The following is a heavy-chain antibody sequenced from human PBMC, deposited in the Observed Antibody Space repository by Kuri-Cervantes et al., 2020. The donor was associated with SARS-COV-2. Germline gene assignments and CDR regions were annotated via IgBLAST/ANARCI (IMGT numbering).Heavy chain of an antibody. CDR2: IFSNDEK. V-gene: IGHV2-26*01. D-gene: IGHD3-22*01. CDR1: GFSLSNARMG. Sequence: SGPTLVKPTETLTLTCTVSGFSLSNARMGVSWIRQPPGKALEWLAHIFSNDEKSYSTSLKSRLTISKDTSKSQVVLTMINLDPVDTATYYCARIRSYYDSSGYANDDWGQGTLVTVSS. CDR3: ARIRSYYDSSGYANDD. J-gene: IGHJ4*02.